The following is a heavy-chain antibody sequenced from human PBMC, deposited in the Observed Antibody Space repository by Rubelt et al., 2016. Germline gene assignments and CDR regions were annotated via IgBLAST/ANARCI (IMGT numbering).Heavy chain of an antibody. Sequence: QVQLQESGPGLVKPSETLSLTCTVSGGSISSYHWSWIRQPPGKGLEWIGNIYYSGSTNYNPSLKSRVTISVDTSKNQFSLKLNSVTAADTAVYYCARGKTVAEYWGQGTLITVSS. CDR1: GGSISSYH. D-gene: IGHD6-19*01. CDR3: ARGKTVAEY. V-gene: IGHV4-59*01. CDR2: IYYSGST. J-gene: IGHJ4*02.